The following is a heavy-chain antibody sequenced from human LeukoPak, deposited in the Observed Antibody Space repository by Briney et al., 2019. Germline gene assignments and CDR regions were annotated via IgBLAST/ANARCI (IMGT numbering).Heavy chain of an antibody. V-gene: IGHV3-74*01. CDR2: INSDGRST. J-gene: IGHJ4*02. Sequence: GGSLRLSCAASGFTFSSSWMHWVRQAPGKGLEWVSRINSDGRSTDYADSVKGRFTISRDNTKNTLYLQMNSLRVEDTAVYYCAHTVWSGNYFDYWGQGTLVTVSS. CDR1: GFTFSSSW. D-gene: IGHD3-3*01. CDR3: AHTVWSGNYFDY.